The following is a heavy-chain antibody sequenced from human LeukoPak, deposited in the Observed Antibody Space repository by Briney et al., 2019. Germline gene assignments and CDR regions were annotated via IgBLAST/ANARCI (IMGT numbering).Heavy chain of an antibody. CDR2: INPSGGST. V-gene: IGHV1-46*01. D-gene: IGHD3-22*01. Sequence: ASVKVSCKASGYTFTSYYMHWVRQAPGQGLEWMGIINPSGGSTSYAQKFQGRVTMTRDTSTSTVYIELSSLRSEDTAVYYCARDLSYYDSSGYPTYYFDYWGQGTLVTVSS. CDR1: GYTFTSYY. J-gene: IGHJ4*02. CDR3: ARDLSYYDSSGYPTYYFDY.